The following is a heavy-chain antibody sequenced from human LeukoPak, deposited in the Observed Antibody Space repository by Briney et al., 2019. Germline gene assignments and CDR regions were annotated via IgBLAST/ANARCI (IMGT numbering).Heavy chain of an antibody. J-gene: IGHJ6*02. V-gene: IGHV3-48*03. CDR3: ARETYYDSSGYTMDA. CDR2: ISSSGSTI. Sequence: GGSLRLSCAASGFTFSSYEMNWVRQAPGKGLEWVSYISSSGSTIYYADSVKGRFTISRDNAKNSLYLQMNSLRAEDTAVYYCARETYYDSSGYTMDAWGQGTTVTVSS. D-gene: IGHD3-22*01. CDR1: GFTFSSYE.